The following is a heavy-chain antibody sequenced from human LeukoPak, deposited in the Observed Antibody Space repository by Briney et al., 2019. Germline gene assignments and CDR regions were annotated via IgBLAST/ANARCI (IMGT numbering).Heavy chain of an antibody. J-gene: IGHJ4*02. V-gene: IGHV1-18*04. Sequence: GASVKVSCKASGYTFTGYYMHWVRQAPGQGLEWMGWISAYNGNTNYAQKLQGRVTMTTDTSTSTAYMELRSLRSDDTAVYYCARDRGVITISQPIDYWGQGTLVTVSS. CDR1: GYTFTGYY. CDR2: ISAYNGNT. CDR3: ARDRGVITISQPIDY. D-gene: IGHD3-10*01.